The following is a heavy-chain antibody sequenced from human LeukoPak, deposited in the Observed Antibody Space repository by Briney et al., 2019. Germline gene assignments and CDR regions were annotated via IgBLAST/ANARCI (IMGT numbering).Heavy chain of an antibody. CDR1: GFTFSSYS. J-gene: IGHJ4*02. CDR2: ISSSSSYI. CDR3: ARITMIVVDPDY. V-gene: IGHV3-21*01. D-gene: IGHD3-22*01. Sequence: GGSLRLSCAASGFTFSSYSMNWVRQAPGKGLEWVSSISSSSSYIYYADSVKGRFTISRDNAKNSLYLQMNSLRAEDTAVYYCARITMIVVDPDYWGQGTLVTVSS.